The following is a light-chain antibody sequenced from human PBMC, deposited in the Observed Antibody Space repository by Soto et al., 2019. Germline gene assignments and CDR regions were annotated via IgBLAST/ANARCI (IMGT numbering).Light chain of an antibody. CDR3: CSYTGSYTFVV. J-gene: IGLJ2*01. Sequence: QSALTQPRSVSGSPGQSVTISCTGTSGDVGGYNYVSWYQQHPGKAPKLMIYDVSKRPSGIPDRFSGSKSGNTASLTISGLQAEDEDDYYCCSYTGSYTFVVFGGGTKLTVL. V-gene: IGLV2-11*01. CDR1: SGDVGGYNY. CDR2: DVS.